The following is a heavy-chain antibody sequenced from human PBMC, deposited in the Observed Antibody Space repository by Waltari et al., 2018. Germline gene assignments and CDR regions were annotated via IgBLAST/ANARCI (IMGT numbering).Heavy chain of an antibody. V-gene: IGHV1-24*01. Sequence: QVQLVQSGAEVKKPGASVKVSCKVSGYTLTELSMHWVRQAPGTGLEWMGGFDPEEGETIYTERFEGRVTMTEDTSTDTAYMELSSLRAEDTAVYYCATDRAVGSSTSWYSGPYYYGMDVWGQGTTVTVSS. CDR3: ATDRAVGSSTSWYSGPYYYGMDV. D-gene: IGHD2-2*01. CDR1: GYTLTELS. CDR2: FDPEEGET. J-gene: IGHJ6*02.